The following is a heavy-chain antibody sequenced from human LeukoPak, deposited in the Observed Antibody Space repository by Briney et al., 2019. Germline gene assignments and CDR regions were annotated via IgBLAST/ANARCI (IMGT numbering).Heavy chain of an antibody. Sequence: PGGSLRLSCAASGFTFATYGMHWLRQAPGRGLEWVAVISYDGTNTYYADSVRGRFTISRDNSKNTLYLQMNSLRGEDTAVYYCALPTAHNSGWYAIFDYWGQGTLVTVSS. D-gene: IGHD6-19*01. CDR1: GFTFATYG. J-gene: IGHJ4*02. CDR2: ISYDGTNT. CDR3: ALPTAHNSGWYAIFDY. V-gene: IGHV3-30*03.